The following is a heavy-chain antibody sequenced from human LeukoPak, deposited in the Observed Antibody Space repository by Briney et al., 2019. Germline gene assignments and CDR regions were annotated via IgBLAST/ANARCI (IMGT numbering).Heavy chain of an antibody. D-gene: IGHD3-9*01. CDR1: GYTFTSYG. CDR3: ARWYYDILTGYYALYYFDY. J-gene: IGHJ4*02. V-gene: IGHV1-18*04. Sequence: ASVKVSCKASGYTFTSYGISWVRQAPGQGLEWVGWISAYNGNTNYAQKLQGRVTMTTDTSTSTAYMELRSLRSDDTAVYYCARWYYDILTGYYALYYFDYWGQGTLVTVSS. CDR2: ISAYNGNT.